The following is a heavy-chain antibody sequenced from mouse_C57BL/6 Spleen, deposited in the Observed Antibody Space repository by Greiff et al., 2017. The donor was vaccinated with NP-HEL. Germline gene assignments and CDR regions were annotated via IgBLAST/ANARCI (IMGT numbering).Heavy chain of an antibody. CDR2: IRLKSDNYAT. D-gene: IGHD1-1*01. J-gene: IGHJ3*01. CDR1: GFTFSNYW. V-gene: IGHV6-3*01. Sequence: LQQSGGGLVQPGGSMKLSCVASGFTFSNYWMNWVRQSPEKGLEWVAQIRLKSDNYATHYAESVKGRFTISRDDSKSSVYLQMNNLRAEDTGIYYCTGGYYGSSSWFAYWGQGTLVTVSA. CDR3: TGGYYGSSSWFAY.